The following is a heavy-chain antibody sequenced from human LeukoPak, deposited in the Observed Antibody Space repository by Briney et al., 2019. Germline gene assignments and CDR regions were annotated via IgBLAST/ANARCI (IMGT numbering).Heavy chain of an antibody. V-gene: IGHV1-46*01. J-gene: IGHJ6*03. CDR3: ARAFRNIVGLTDYYYYMDA. D-gene: IGHD2/OR15-2a*01. CDR2: INPSGTDT. Sequence: ASVKVSCKASGYTFTSYYMHWVRQAPGQGLEWMGIINPSGTDTKFPQKFQGRVTLTRDMSTSTAYMELSSLRSEDTAIYSCARAFRNIVGLTDYYYYMDAWGKGTTVTVSS. CDR1: GYTFTSYY.